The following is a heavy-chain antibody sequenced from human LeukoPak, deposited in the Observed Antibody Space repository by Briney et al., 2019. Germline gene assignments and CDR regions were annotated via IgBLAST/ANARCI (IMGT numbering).Heavy chain of an antibody. V-gene: IGHV5-51*01. CDR3: ARYSLLPSSTVTTNYYYMDV. Sequence: GESLKISCQASGYRFPSHWIGWVRQMPGKGLEWMGIIYPDDSDTRYSPSFQGQVTISADKSINTAYLQWSSLKASDTAIYYCARYSLLPSSTVTTNYYYMDVWGKGTTVTVSS. D-gene: IGHD4-11*01. CDR1: GYRFPSHW. J-gene: IGHJ6*03. CDR2: IYPDDSDT.